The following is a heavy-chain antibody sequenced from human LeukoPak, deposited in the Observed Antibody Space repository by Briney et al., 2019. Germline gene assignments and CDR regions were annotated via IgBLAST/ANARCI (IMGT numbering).Heavy chain of an antibody. J-gene: IGHJ3*02. D-gene: IGHD5-12*01. CDR1: GYTFTGYY. V-gene: IGHV1-2*06. CDR3: ATWRLRGAFDI. CDR2: INPNSGGT. Sequence: ASVKVSCKASGYTFTGYYMHWVRQAPGQGLEWMGRINPNSGGTNYAQKFQGRVTMTRDTSISTAYMELSSLRSGDTAVYYCATWRLRGAFDIWGQGTMVTVSS.